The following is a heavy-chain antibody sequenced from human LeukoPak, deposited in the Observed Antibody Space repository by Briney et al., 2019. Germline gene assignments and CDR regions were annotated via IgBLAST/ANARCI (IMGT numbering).Heavy chain of an antibody. J-gene: IGHJ4*02. Sequence: KPSQTLSLTSTVSGGSISSGSYYWSWIRQPAGKGLEWIGRIYTSGSTNYNPSLKSRVTISVDTSKNQFSLKLSSVTAADTAVYYCARGGRWEPFDYWGQGTLVTVSS. CDR2: IYTSGST. CDR1: GGSISSGSYY. V-gene: IGHV4-61*02. CDR3: ARGGRWEPFDY. D-gene: IGHD1-26*01.